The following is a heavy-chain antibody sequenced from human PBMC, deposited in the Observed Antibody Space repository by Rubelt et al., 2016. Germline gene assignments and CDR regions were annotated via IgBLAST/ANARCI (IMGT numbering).Heavy chain of an antibody. CDR1: GGSFSGYY. Sequence: QVQLQQWGAGLLKPSETLSLTCAVYGGSFSGYYWSWIRQPPGKGLEWIGEINHSGSTNYNPSLKSRVTISVDTSKNEFTLNVRSVTAADTAVYYCARPSDYGDYIGYWGRGTPVTVSS. V-gene: IGHV4-34*01. J-gene: IGHJ4*02. CDR3: ARPSDYGDYIGY. D-gene: IGHD4-17*01. CDR2: INHSGST.